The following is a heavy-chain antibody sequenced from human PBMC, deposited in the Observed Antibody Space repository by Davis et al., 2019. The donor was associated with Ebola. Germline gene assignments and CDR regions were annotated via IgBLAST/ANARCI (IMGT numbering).Heavy chain of an antibody. CDR2: ISSTSSYI. CDR1: GISFSSHS. CDR3: VRDRGYYSSSWYGFDY. Sequence: PGGSLRLSCAGSGISFSSHSMNWVRQAPGKGLEWVSSISSTSSYIHYADSVKGRFTISRDNAKNSLYLQMNSLRAEDTAVYYCVRDRGYYSSSWYGFDYWGQGALVTVSS. D-gene: IGHD6-13*01. J-gene: IGHJ4*02. V-gene: IGHV3-21*01.